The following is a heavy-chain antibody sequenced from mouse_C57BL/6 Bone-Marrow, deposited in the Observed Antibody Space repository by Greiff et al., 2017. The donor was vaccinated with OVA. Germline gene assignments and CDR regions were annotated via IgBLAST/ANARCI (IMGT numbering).Heavy chain of an antibody. V-gene: IGHV14-3*01. Sequence: VQLQQSVAELVRPGASVKLSCTASGFHIKNTYMHWVKQRPEQGLEWIGRIDPANGNTKYAPKFQGKATITADTSSNTAYLQLSSLTSEDTAIYYCARDARPPYAMDYWGQGTSVTVSS. CDR2: IDPANGNT. CDR1: GFHIKNTY. J-gene: IGHJ4*01. CDR3: ARDARPPYAMDY. D-gene: IGHD3-3*01.